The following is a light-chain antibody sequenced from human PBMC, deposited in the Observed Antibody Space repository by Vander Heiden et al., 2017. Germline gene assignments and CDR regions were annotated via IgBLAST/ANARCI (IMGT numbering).Light chain of an antibody. CDR1: KLGDKY. Sequence: SYELTQPPSVSVSPGQTASITCSGDKLGDKYACWYQQKPGQSPVLVIYQDSKRPSGIPERFSGSNSGNTATLTISGTQAMDEADYDCQAWDSSTLVGFGGGTKLTVL. V-gene: IGLV3-1*01. CDR3: QAWDSSTLVG. J-gene: IGLJ2*01. CDR2: QDS.